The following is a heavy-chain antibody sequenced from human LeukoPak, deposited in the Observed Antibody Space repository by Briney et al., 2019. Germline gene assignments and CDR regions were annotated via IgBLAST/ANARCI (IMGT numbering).Heavy chain of an antibody. D-gene: IGHD4-17*01. CDR1: GFTFSSYA. CDR2: ISASGGST. V-gene: IGHV3-23*01. CDR3: ARVDYGDYGFDY. Sequence: GGSLRLSCAASGFTFSSYAMSWVRQAPEKGLEWVSAISASGGSTYHADSVKGRFTISRDNSKNTVNLQMNSLRGEDTAVYYCARVDYGDYGFDYWGQGTLVTVSS. J-gene: IGHJ4*02.